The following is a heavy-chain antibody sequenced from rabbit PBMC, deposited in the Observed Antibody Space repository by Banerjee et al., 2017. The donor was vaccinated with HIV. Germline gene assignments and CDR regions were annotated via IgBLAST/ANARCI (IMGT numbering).Heavy chain of an antibody. V-gene: IGHV1S40*01. Sequence: QSLEESGGDLVKPGASLTLTCTASGFSFSSSCWICWVRQAPGKGLEWIACIYAGDGNTYYASWAKGRFTISKTSSTTVTLQMTSLTAADTATYFCARDGFGTGPDYDLWGPGTLVTVS. J-gene: IGHJ6*01. D-gene: IGHD7-1*01. CDR3: ARDGFGTGPDYDL. CDR1: GFSFSSSCW. CDR2: IYAGDGNT.